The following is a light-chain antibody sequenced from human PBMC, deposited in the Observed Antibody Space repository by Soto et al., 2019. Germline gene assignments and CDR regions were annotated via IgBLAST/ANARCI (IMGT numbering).Light chain of an antibody. J-gene: IGLJ1*01. CDR1: SRDIGGYNL. Sequence: QSVLAQPASVSGSPGQSITISCTGTSRDIGGYNLVSWYQQHPGRAPKLMIYEVTNRPSGVSNRFSGSKSGSTASLTISGLQAEDEADYYCSSYTSSNTLVFGTGTKVTVL. V-gene: IGLV2-14*01. CDR3: SSYTSSNTLV. CDR2: EVT.